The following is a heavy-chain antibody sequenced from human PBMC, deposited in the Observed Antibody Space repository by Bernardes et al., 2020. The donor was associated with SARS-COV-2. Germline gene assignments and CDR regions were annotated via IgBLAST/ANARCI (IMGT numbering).Heavy chain of an antibody. Sequence: GGSLRLSCAASRFTFSRYSMHWVRQAPGKGLEWLTLILFDGTQEYYADSVKGRFSISRDNSKNTLNLQMMYLRPEDTAVYYCVRGAYGPESDNNPNAFDIWGQGTLVTVS. V-gene: IGHV3-30*01. CDR2: ILFDGTQE. CDR3: VRGAYGPESDNNPNAFDI. CDR1: RFTFSRYS. D-gene: IGHD3-10*01. J-gene: IGHJ3*02.